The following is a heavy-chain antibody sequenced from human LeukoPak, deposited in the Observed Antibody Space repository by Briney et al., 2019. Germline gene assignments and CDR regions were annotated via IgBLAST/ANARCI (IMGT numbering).Heavy chain of an antibody. V-gene: IGHV3-30-3*01. Sequence: GRSLRLSCAASGFTFSSYAMHWVRQAPGKGLEWVAVISYDGSNKYYADSVKGRFTISRDNSKNTLYLQMNSLRAEDTAVYYCARDLMGIFLGGSYPQRGRGWYFDLWGRGTLVTVSS. CDR2: ISYDGSNK. CDR3: ARDLMGIFLGGSYPQRGRGWYFDL. CDR1: GFTFSSYA. J-gene: IGHJ2*01. D-gene: IGHD1-26*01.